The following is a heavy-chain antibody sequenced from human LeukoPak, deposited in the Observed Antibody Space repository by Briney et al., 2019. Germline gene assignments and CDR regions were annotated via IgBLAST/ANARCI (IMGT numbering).Heavy chain of an antibody. J-gene: IGHJ4*02. D-gene: IGHD1-7*01. CDR1: GDSVSSNSAA. CDR3: ARSGGTAIGNYERATFDY. Sequence: SQTLSLTCDISGDSVSSNSAAWNWLRQSPSRGLEWLGRIFYRSKWYNEYEVSLKSRLTINADTSKNHFSLQLNSVTPEDTAVYYCARSGGTAIGNYERATFDYWGQGTLVTVSS. V-gene: IGHV6-1*01. CDR2: IFYRSKWYN.